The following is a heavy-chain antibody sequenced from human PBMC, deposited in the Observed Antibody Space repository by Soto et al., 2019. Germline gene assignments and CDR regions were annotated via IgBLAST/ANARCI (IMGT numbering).Heavy chain of an antibody. D-gene: IGHD6-19*01. J-gene: IGHJ4*02. V-gene: IGHV3-30-3*01. CDR3: ARSIALSGLDY. CDR1: GFTFSSYS. CDR2: ISYDETKR. Sequence: QVQLVGSGGGVVQPGKSLRLSCAASGFTFSSYSMNWVRQDPGRGLEWVAVISYDETKRYYGDSVKGRFSISRDTAKNTLYLQMNSLRAEDTAVYYCARSIALSGLDYWGQGTRVTVSS.